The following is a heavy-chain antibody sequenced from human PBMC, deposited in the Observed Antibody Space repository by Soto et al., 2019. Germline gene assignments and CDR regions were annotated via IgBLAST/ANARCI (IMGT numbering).Heavy chain of an antibody. CDR3: ARVHRDIVLMVYAPWAARAFDI. J-gene: IGHJ3*02. D-gene: IGHD2-8*01. V-gene: IGHV4-31*03. CDR2: INHSGST. CDR1: GGSISSGGYY. Sequence: SETLSLTYTVSGGSISSGGYYWSWIRQHPGKGLEWIGEINHSGSTNYNPSLKSRVTISVDTSKNQFSLKLSSVTAADTAVYYCARVHRDIVLMVYAPWAARAFDIWGQGTMVTVSS.